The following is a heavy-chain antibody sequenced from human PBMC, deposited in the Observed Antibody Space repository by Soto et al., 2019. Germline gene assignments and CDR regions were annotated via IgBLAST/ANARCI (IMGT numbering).Heavy chain of an antibody. J-gene: IGHJ6*03. CDR2: ISGSGGST. CDR3: ARWVPNGYCSGGSCYSVRFYYYYYMDV. CDR1: GFTFSSYA. V-gene: IGHV3-23*01. D-gene: IGHD2-15*01. Sequence: GGSLRLSCAASGFTFSSYAMSWVRQAPGKGLEWVSAISGSGGSTYYADSVKGRFTISRDNSKNTLYLQMNSLRAEDTAVYYCARWVPNGYCSGGSCYSVRFYYYYYMDVWGKGTTVTVSS.